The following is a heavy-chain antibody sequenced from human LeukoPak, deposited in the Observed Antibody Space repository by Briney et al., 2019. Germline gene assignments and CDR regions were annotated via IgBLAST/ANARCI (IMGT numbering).Heavy chain of an antibody. D-gene: IGHD5-18*01. V-gene: IGHV4-34*01. Sequence: SETLSLTCAVYGASFIDYYWSWIRQPPGKGLEWFGEIKHSGSTNYNPSLKSRVTISVDTSKNQFSLKLSSVTAADTAVYYCARRIEKTAMVDYWGQGTLVTVSS. J-gene: IGHJ4*02. CDR3: ARRIEKTAMVDY. CDR2: IKHSGST. CDR1: GASFIDYY.